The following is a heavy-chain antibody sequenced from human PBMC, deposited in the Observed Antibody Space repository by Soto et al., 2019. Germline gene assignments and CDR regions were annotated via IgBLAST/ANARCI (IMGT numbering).Heavy chain of an antibody. CDR2: INHSGST. CDR1: GGSFSGYY. CDR3: ARERTTVTTRLNDAFDI. J-gene: IGHJ3*02. D-gene: IGHD4-17*01. Sequence: QVQLQQWGAGLLKPSETLSLTCAVYGGSFSGYYWSWIRQPPGKGLEWIGEINHSGSTNYNPSLKSRVTISVDTSKTQFSLKLSSVTAADTAVYYCARERTTVTTRLNDAFDIWGQGTMVTVSS. V-gene: IGHV4-34*01.